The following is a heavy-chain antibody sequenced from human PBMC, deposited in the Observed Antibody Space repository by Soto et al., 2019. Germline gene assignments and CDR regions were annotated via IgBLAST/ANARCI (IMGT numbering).Heavy chain of an antibody. V-gene: IGHV3-21*01. J-gene: IGHJ3*02. CDR2: ISSSSGYI. CDR1: GFTFSSYS. D-gene: IGHD2-8*02. CDR3: ARDLRSDIALGAAEDDAFDI. Sequence: GGSLRLSCAASGFTFSSYSMNWVRQAPGKGLEWVSSISSSSGYIYYADSVKGRFTISRDNAKNSLYLQMNSLRAEDTAVYYCARDLRSDIALGAAEDDAFDIWGRGTMVTVSS.